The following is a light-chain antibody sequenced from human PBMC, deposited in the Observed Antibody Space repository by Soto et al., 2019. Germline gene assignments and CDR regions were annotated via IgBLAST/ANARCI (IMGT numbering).Light chain of an antibody. J-gene: IGLJ1*01. CDR2: DVS. V-gene: IGLV2-14*01. Sequence: QSALTQPASVSGSPGQSITISCTGTSSDVGGYNYVSWYQQHPGKARKLMIYDVSNRPSGVSSRFSGSKSGNTASLTISGLQAEDEADYYCSSYTSSSTYVFGTGTKVTVL. CDR1: SSDVGGYNY. CDR3: SSYTSSSTYV.